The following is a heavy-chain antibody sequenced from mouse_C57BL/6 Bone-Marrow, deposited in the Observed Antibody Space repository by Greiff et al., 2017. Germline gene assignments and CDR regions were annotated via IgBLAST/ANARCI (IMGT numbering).Heavy chain of an antibody. D-gene: IGHD2-1*01. J-gene: IGHJ2*01. CDR1: GYAFSSSW. Sequence: QVQLKQSGPELVKPGASVKISCKASGYAFSSSWMNWVKQRPGKGLEWIGRIYPGDGDTNYNGKFKGKATLTADKSSSTAYMQLSSLTSEDSAVYFCARSGVYGNYYFDYWGQGTTLTVSS. CDR2: IYPGDGDT. V-gene: IGHV1-82*01. CDR3: ARSGVYGNYYFDY.